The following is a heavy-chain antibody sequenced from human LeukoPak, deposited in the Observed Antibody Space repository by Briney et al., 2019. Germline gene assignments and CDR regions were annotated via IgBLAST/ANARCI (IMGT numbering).Heavy chain of an antibody. D-gene: IGHD5-12*01. CDR1: GGSISSYY. CDR3: ARIPLGYSGAYYFDY. V-gene: IGHV4-4*09. J-gene: IGHJ4*02. Sequence: SETLSLTCTVSGGSISSYYWSWIRQPPGKGLEWIGYIYTSGSTNYNPSLKSRVTISVDTSKNQFSLKLSSVTAADTAVHYCARIPLGYSGAYYFDYWGQGTLVTVSP. CDR2: IYTSGST.